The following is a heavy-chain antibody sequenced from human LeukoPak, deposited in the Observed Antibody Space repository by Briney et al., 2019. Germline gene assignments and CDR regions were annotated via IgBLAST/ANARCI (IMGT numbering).Heavy chain of an antibody. CDR1: GFIFSSYW. Sequence: PGGSLRLSCAASGFIFSSYWMNWVRQAPGKGLEWVSSISSSGSYIYYADSVKGRFTISRDNAKNSLYLQMNSLRDEDTAVYYCASDGSPYYYGSGSYSVTFDYWGQGTLVTVSS. CDR2: ISSSGSYI. V-gene: IGHV3-21*01. J-gene: IGHJ4*02. CDR3: ASDGSPYYYGSGSYSVTFDY. D-gene: IGHD3-10*01.